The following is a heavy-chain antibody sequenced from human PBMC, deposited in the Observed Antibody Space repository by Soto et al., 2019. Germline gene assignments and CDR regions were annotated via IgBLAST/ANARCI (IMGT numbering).Heavy chain of an antibody. CDR2: INVGNGNT. V-gene: IGHV1-3*05. J-gene: IGHJ5*02. CDR3: AREADGTVNWGFDP. CDR1: GYTFNIYA. D-gene: IGHD7-27*01. Sequence: QAQLVQSGAEEKKPGASEKVSCKASGYTFNIYAMHWVRQAPGQRLEGMGWINVGNGNTKDSQKFQGRVTITTDTSARTAYTDLSSLRSEDTAIYYCAREADGTVNWGFDPWGQGTLVTVIS.